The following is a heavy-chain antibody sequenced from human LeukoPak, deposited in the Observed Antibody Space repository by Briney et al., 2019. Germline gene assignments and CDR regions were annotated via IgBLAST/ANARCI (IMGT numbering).Heavy chain of an antibody. J-gene: IGHJ6*02. CDR3: ARMGLGYYGSGSYSIRTYYYYGMDV. V-gene: IGHV1-18*01. Sequence: ASVKVSCKASGYTFTSYGISWVRQAPGQGLEWMGWISAYNGNTNYAQKLQGRVTMTTDTSTGTAYMELRSLRSDDTAVYYCARMGLGYYGSGSYSIRTYYYYGMDVWGQGTTVTVSS. CDR1: GYTFTSYG. CDR2: ISAYNGNT. D-gene: IGHD3-10*01.